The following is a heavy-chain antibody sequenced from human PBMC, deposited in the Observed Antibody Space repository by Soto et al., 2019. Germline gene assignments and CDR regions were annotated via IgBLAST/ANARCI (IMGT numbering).Heavy chain of an antibody. CDR2: ISKSGGTT. Sequence: PGGSLRLSCVGSGFTFNSYELNWVRQAPGKGLEWVSYISKSGGTTYYAASLKGRFTVSRDNAKNSLYLQIDDLRADDTDVYYCARQAELLRAGTNYYYHSVLDVWGQGTTVTVSS. CDR1: GFTFNSYE. V-gene: IGHV3-48*03. D-gene: IGHD1-26*01. J-gene: IGHJ6*02. CDR3: ARQAELLRAGTNYYYHSVLDV.